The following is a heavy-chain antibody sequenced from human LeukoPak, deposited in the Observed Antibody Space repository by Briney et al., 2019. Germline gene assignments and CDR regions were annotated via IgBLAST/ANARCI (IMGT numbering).Heavy chain of an antibody. Sequence: GGSLRLSCAASGFTFSSYAMSWVRQAPGKGLEWVSSISGSGTNTDYADSVKGRFTISRDNSKNTVNVQMNSLRAEDTAVYYCARKSASGNYPLDYWGQGTLVTVSS. CDR1: GFTFSSYA. D-gene: IGHD3-10*01. V-gene: IGHV3-23*01. CDR2: ISGSGTNT. J-gene: IGHJ4*02. CDR3: ARKSASGNYPLDY.